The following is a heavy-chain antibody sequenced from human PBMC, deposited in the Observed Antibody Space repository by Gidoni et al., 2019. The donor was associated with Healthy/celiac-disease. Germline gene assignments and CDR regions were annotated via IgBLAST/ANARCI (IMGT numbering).Heavy chain of an antibody. J-gene: IGHJ6*02. CDR1: GFPFSNAW. D-gene: IGHD3-16*01. CDR2: IKSKTYGGPT. V-gene: IGHV3-15*01. CDR3: TTAWFGVPHTYYYYGMDV. Sequence: EVQLVESGGGLVKPGGSLRLSCAASGFPFSNAWLSWVRQAPGKGLEWVCRIKSKTYGGPTDYASPVKGRFTISRDDAKNTLYLQMNSLKTEDTAVYYCTTAWFGVPHTYYYYGMDVWGQGTTVTVSS.